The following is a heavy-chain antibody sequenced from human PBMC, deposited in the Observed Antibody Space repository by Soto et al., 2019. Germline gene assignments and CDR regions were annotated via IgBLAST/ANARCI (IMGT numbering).Heavy chain of an antibody. CDR2: IYYSGST. Sequence: PSETLSLTCTVSGGSISSYYWSWIRQPPGKGLEWIGYIYYSGSTNYNPSLKSRDTISVDTSKNQFSLKLSSVTAADTAVYYCARTTGVSLFDYWGQGTLVTVSS. V-gene: IGHV4-59*08. J-gene: IGHJ4*02. D-gene: IGHD4-4*01. CDR1: GGSISSYY. CDR3: ARTTGVSLFDY.